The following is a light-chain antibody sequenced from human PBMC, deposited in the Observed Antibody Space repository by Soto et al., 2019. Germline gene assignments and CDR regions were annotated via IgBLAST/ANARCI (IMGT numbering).Light chain of an antibody. V-gene: IGKV3D-20*01. Sequence: NLLTQSPAPLASSPGGRAPLSCGASQSVSSSYVAWYQHKPGLAPRLLIHDTSSRAIGIPDRFSGSKSGTNFTLTIRRMEPEDVGMYYCQQYGSSPITFGQGTRLEIK. CDR1: QSVSSSY. J-gene: IGKJ5*01. CDR3: QQYGSSPIT. CDR2: DTS.